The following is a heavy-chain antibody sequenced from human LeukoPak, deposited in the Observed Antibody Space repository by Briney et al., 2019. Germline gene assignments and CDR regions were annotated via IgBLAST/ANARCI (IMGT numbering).Heavy chain of an antibody. Sequence: GGSLRLSCAASGFTFSSYAMSWVRQAPGKGLEWVSGISGSTYYADSVKGRFTISRDNSKNTLYLPMNSLRAEDTAVYYCAKVGSQATIEVAGPYFDYWGQGSLVTVSS. CDR2: ISGST. V-gene: IGHV3-23*01. J-gene: IGHJ4*02. D-gene: IGHD6-19*01. CDR1: GFTFSSYA. CDR3: AKVGSQATIEVAGPYFDY.